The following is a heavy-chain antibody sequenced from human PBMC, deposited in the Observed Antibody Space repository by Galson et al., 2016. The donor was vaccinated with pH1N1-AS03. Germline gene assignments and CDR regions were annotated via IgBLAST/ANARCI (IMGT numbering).Heavy chain of an antibody. D-gene: IGHD4-17*01. CDR1: GYTFTSYA. J-gene: IGHJ4*02. V-gene: IGHV1-3*01. CDR2: INAGNGDT. CDR3: ARSDYGDYVDY. Sequence: SVKVSCKASGYTFTSYAMHWVRQAPGQGLEWMGWINAGNGDTKYSRKFQGRVTITRDTSASMAYMGLSSLRSEDTAVYYCARSDYGDYVDYWGQGTLVTVSS.